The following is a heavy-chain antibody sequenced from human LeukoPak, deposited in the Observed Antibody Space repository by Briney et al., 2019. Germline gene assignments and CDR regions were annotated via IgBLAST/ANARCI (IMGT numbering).Heavy chain of an antibody. D-gene: IGHD1-26*01. V-gene: IGHV3-74*01. CDR1: GFTFSYDW. CDR2: IDTDGSST. Sequence: GGSLRLSCAASGFTFSYDWMHWVRQAPGKGLVWVARIDTDGSSTTYADSVKGRFTISRDNAKNTPDLQMNSLRAEDTAVYYCARDRSGSHYYIDVWGKGTTVTVSS. CDR3: ARDRSGSHYYIDV. J-gene: IGHJ6*03.